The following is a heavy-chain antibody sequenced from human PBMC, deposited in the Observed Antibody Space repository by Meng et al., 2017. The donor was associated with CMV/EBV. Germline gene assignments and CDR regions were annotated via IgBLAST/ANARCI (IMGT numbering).Heavy chain of an antibody. D-gene: IGHD4-17*01. Sequence: GESLKISCAASGFTFSSYGMHWVRQAPGKGLEWVAFIRYDGSNKYYADSVKGRFTISRDNSKNALYLQMNSLRAEDTAVYYCVKPDGDYEHGDWFDPWGQGTLVTVSS. CDR1: GFTFSSYG. V-gene: IGHV3-30*02. J-gene: IGHJ5*02. CDR3: VKPDGDYEHGDWFDP. CDR2: IRYDGSNK.